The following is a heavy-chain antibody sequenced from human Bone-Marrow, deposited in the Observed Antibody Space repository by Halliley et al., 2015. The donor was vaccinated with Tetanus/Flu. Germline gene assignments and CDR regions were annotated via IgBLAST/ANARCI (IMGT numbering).Heavy chain of an antibody. D-gene: IGHD5-12*01. V-gene: IGHV4-59*01. CDR3: ATGGGYLIDY. J-gene: IGHJ4*02. Sequence: KGLEWIGFIYNSGPTIYNPSLKSRVTISVDTSKNQLSLKLSSVIAADTAVYYCATGGGYLIDYWGQGTLLTVSS. CDR2: IYNSGPT.